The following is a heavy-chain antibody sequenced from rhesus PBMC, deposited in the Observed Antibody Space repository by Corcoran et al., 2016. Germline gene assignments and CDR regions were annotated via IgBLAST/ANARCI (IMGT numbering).Heavy chain of an antibody. J-gene: IGHJ3*01. Sequence: QLQLQESGPGLVKPSETLSLTCAVSGCSISSSYLSWTRQAPGQGLEWVGYIYGSGSSPNYNPSLKSRVTLSVDTSKNQLSLKLSSVTAADTAVYYCARVGYNFWSGYYSYAFDFWGQGLRVTVSS. CDR2: IYGSGSSP. CDR1: GCSISSSY. V-gene: IGHV4-169*01. D-gene: IGHD3-3*01. CDR3: ARVGYNFWSGYYSYAFDF.